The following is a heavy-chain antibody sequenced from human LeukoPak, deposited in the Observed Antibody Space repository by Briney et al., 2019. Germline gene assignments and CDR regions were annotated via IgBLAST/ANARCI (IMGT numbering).Heavy chain of an antibody. Sequence: PSETLSLTCTVSGGSISSSRFNWGWIRQTPGKGLEWIGTIYHNGDTYHNPSLKSRVTMSRDTSNNQFSLKLTSVIAADTAVYYCARQRYSSGWYHDAFDIWGQGTMVTVSS. CDR1: GGSISSSRFN. V-gene: IGHV4-39*07. CDR2: IYHNGDT. J-gene: IGHJ3*02. D-gene: IGHD6-19*01. CDR3: ARQRYSSGWYHDAFDI.